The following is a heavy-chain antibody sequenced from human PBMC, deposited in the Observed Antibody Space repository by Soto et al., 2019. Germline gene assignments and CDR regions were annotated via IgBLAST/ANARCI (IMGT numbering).Heavy chain of an antibody. Sequence: QVQLQESGPGLVKSSEILSLTCSVSDASISPYFWTWIRQPPGKGLEWIGYISDGGSTNYNPSLKSRVTISVDTSKKQFSLKLTSLTAADTAVYYCAREDRGYGIRTWGQGTLVTISS. J-gene: IGHJ5*02. CDR2: ISDGGST. V-gene: IGHV4-59*01. CDR1: DASISPYF. D-gene: IGHD5-18*01. CDR3: AREDRGYGIRT.